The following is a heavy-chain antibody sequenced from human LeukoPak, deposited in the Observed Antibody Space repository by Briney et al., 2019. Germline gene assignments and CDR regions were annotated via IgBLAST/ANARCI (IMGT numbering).Heavy chain of an antibody. CDR3: AREGSVYYYYGMDV. V-gene: IGHV3-66*01. CDR1: GFTFSSYG. CDR2: IYSGGST. Sequence: GGSLRLSCAASGFTFSSYGMHWVRQAPGKGLEWVSVIYSGGSTYYADSVKGRFTISRDNSKNTLYLQMNSLRAEDTAVYYCAREGSVYYYYGMDVWGQGTTVTVSS. J-gene: IGHJ6*02.